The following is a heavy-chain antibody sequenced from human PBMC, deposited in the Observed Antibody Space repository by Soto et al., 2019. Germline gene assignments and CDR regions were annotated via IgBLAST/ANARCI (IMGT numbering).Heavy chain of an antibody. CDR3: ARDVRGRRPQDFQH. V-gene: IGHV3-30-3*01. J-gene: IGHJ1*01. CDR2: ISYDGSNQ. Sequence: VQLVASGGGVVQPGRSLRLLWAAPGFTFSSYAMHWVRQAPGNGLEWVAVISYDGSNQYYADSVKGRFTISRDNSKNTLYLQMNSLRADDTAVYYCARDVRGRRPQDFQHWGQGTLNTVSS. D-gene: IGHD3-16*01. CDR1: GFTFSSYA.